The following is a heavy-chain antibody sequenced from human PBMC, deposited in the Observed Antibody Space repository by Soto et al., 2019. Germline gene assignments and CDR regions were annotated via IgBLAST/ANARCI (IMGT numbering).Heavy chain of an antibody. Sequence: GGSLRLSCTASGFTFGDYAMSWVRQAPGKGLEWVGFIRSKAYGGTTEYAASVKGRFTISRDDSKSIAYLQMNSLKTEDTAVYYYTRADIGSGWYLFDYWGQGTLVTVSS. CDR3: TRADIGSGWYLFDY. CDR1: GFTFGDYA. J-gene: IGHJ4*02. CDR2: IRSKAYGGTT. D-gene: IGHD6-19*01. V-gene: IGHV3-49*04.